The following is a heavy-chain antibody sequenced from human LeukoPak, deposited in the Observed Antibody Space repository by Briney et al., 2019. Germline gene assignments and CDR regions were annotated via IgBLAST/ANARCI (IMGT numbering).Heavy chain of an antibody. CDR2: ISIDGSTT. V-gene: IGHV3-74*01. D-gene: IGHD6-19*01. CDR1: GFTFSSYW. J-gene: IGHJ4*02. CDR3: ARERYSSGWYGGNYFDY. Sequence: GGSLRLSCAASGFTFSSYWMHWVRQAPGKGLVWVSRISIDGSTTNYADSVKGRFTISRDNAKNTLYLQMNSLRAEDTAVYYCARERYSSGWYGGNYFDYWGQGTLVTVSS.